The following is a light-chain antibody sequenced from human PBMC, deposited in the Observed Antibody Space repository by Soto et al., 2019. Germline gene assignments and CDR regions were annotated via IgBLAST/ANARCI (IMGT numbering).Light chain of an antibody. CDR3: QQYNSYFPIT. J-gene: IGKJ4*01. Sequence: DVVMTQTPLSSPVTLGQPASISCSSSQSLLHGNGNTYLSWLQQRTGQPPRLLIYKIFNRLSGVQDRFSGSGAGTEFTLTISSLQPADSAVYYCQQYNSYFPITFGGGTKVDIK. V-gene: IGKV2-24*01. CDR2: KIF. CDR1: QSLLHGNGNTY.